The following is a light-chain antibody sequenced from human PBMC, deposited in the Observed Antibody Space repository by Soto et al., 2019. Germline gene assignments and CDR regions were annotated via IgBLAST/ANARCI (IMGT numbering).Light chain of an antibody. CDR3: QHYITSLTT. J-gene: IGKJ1*01. CDR1: QSVTSNY. V-gene: IGKV3-20*01. CDR2: GAS. Sequence: ETLMTQSPVTLSVSPGERATLSCGASQSVTSNYLAWYQQKPGQAPRLLIYGASRRATGVPDRFIGSGSGTDFTLTISRLEPEDFAVYYCQHYITSLTTFGQGTKVDIK.